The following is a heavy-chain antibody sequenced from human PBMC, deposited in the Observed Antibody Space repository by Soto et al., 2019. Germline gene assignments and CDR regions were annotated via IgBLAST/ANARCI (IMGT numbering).Heavy chain of an antibody. V-gene: IGHV3-74*01. J-gene: IGHJ3*01. D-gene: IGHD2-21*01. CDR2: IKTDGTYT. CDR1: GFTVSNHW. Sequence: EVQLVESGGGLVQPGGSLTLSCVASGFTVSNHWMHWVRQAPGKGLESISRIKTDGTYTDYADSVKGRFTISRDNAKNMLYLQMDSLRPEDTAVYYCARPKGAAYSAFDVWGQGTVVTVSS. CDR3: ARPKGAAYSAFDV.